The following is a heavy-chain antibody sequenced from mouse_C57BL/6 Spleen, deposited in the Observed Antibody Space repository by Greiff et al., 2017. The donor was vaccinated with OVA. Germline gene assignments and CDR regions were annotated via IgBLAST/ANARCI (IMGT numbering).Heavy chain of an antibody. V-gene: IGHV1-72*01. CDR1: GYTFTSYC. CDR3: ARGLYDGYYGGFAY. D-gene: IGHD2-3*01. J-gene: IGHJ3*01. Sequence: VQLQQPGPELVKPGASVTLSCKASGYTFTSYCMHWVKQRPGRGLEWIGRIDPNSGGTNYTEQFKSKATLTVYKPSSTAYMQLSSLTSEDSAVYYGARGLYDGYYGGFAYWGQGTLVTVSA. CDR2: IDPNSGGT.